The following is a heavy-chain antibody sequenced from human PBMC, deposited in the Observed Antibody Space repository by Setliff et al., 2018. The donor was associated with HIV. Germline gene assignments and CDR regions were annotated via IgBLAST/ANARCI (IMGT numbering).Heavy chain of an antibody. V-gene: IGHV3-7*01. D-gene: IGHD5-12*01. CDR2: IKQDGSEK. Sequence: GGSLRLSCAASGFAFSGHQMSWVRQAPGKGLEWVAKIKQDGSEKYYVDSVKGRFTISRDNAKNSLYLQMNSLRADDTAMYYCARDWRIGSDLNFDYWGQGTLVTVSS. CDR3: ARDWRIGSDLNFDY. J-gene: IGHJ4*02. CDR1: GFAFSGHQ.